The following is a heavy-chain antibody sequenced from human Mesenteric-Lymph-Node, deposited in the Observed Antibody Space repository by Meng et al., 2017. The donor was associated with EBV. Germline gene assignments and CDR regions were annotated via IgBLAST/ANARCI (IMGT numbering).Heavy chain of an antibody. J-gene: IGHJ4*02. CDR1: GYTFTGIY. D-gene: IGHD6-13*01. V-gene: IGHV1-2*06. Sequence: QVQLVHVRPAVKKPGATARVSCQTSGYTFTGIYIRWVRQAPGQGLGWMARINPDTGGIKYAQKFQARVTLTRDTSITTAYMELNGLRSDDTAVYYCARGSGVRRIAAAGDYWGQGTLVTVSS. CDR2: INPDTGGI. CDR3: ARGSGVRRIAAAGDY.